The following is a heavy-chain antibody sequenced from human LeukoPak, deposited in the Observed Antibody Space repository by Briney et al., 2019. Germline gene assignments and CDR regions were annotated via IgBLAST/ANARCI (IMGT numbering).Heavy chain of an antibody. CDR2: ISGGGETT. Sequence: GGSLRLSCAASGFTFNNYAMNWVRQAPGKGLEWVSSISGGGETTHYADSAKGRFTIPRDNSQNTLYLQMNSLRAEDTAVYYCARDYADYVGYFFFDYWGQGTLVTVSS. D-gene: IGHD4-17*01. CDR3: ARDYADYVGYFFFDY. CDR1: GFTFNNYA. V-gene: IGHV3-23*01. J-gene: IGHJ4*02.